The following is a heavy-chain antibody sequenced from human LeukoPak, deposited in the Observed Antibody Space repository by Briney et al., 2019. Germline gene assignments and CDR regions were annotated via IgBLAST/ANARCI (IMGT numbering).Heavy chain of an antibody. V-gene: IGHV3-23*01. CDR3: AKGGEYYDILAGYVLYYFDY. CDR1: GFTFSSYA. CDR2: ISGSGGST. D-gene: IGHD3-9*01. Sequence: SGGSLRLSCAASGFTFSSYAMSWVRQAPGKGLEWVSAISGSGGSTYYADCVKGRFTISRDNSKNTLYLQMNSLRAEDTAVYYCAKGGEYYDILAGYVLYYFDYWGQGTLVTVSS. J-gene: IGHJ4*02.